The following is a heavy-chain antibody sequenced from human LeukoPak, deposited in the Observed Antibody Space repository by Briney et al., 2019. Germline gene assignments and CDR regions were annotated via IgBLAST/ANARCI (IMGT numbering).Heavy chain of an antibody. Sequence: ASVKVSCKASGYTFTSYGISWVRQAPGQGLEWMGWISAYNGNTNYAQKLQGRVTMTTDTSTSTAYMELRSLRSDDTAVYYCARVGLAATERYWFDPWGQGTLVTVSS. J-gene: IGHJ5*02. CDR3: ARVGLAATERYWFDP. D-gene: IGHD2-15*01. CDR1: GYTFTSYG. V-gene: IGHV1-18*01. CDR2: ISAYNGNT.